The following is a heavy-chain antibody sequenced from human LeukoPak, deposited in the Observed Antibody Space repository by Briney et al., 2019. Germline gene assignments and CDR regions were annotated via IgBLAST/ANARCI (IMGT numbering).Heavy chain of an antibody. CDR1: GYSISSSNW. V-gene: IGHV4-28*01. J-gene: IGHJ4*02. D-gene: IGHD6-13*01. CDR2: IYYSGST. CDR3: ARTPSRGDFDY. Sequence: KASETLSLTCAVSGYSISSSNWWGWIRQPPGKGLEWIGYIYYSGSTYYNPSLKSQVTMSVDTSKNQFSLKLSSVTAVDTAVYYCARTPSRGDFDYWGQGTLVTVSS.